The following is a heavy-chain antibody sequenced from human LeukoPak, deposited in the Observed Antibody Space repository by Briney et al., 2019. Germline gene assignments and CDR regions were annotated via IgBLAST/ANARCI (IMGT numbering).Heavy chain of an antibody. Sequence: GEPLKISCKGSGYSFSNYWIGWVRQMRGKVLELMGIIYPGDSDSRYSPSFQGQVTISADKSISTAYLQWRSLKASDTAMYYCARQVAYTSGRTFDFWGQGTLVTVSS. CDR3: ARQVAYTSGRTFDF. CDR1: GYSFSNYW. J-gene: IGHJ4*02. D-gene: IGHD6-19*01. V-gene: IGHV5-51*01. CDR2: IYPGDSDS.